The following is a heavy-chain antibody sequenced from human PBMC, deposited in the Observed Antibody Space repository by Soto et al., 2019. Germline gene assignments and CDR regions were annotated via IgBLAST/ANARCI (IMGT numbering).Heavy chain of an antibody. CDR3: ARASSFRGDFDF. J-gene: IGHJ3*01. D-gene: IGHD2-21*01. CDR2: FYHAGSP. Sequence: SETLSLTCTVSGGSIRSSSWWTWVRQSPEKGLEWIGEFYHAGSPNYNPSFQSRVTISADNSKNFFSLRLTSVTAADTAIYYCARASSFRGDFDFWGRGTAVTVSS. CDR1: GGSIRSSSW. V-gene: IGHV4-4*02.